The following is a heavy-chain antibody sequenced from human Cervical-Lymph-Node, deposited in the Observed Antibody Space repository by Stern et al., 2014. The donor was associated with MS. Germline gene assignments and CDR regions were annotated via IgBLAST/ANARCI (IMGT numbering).Heavy chain of an antibody. Sequence: QVQLQESGPGLVKPSQTLSLTCTVSGGSISSGSYYWSWIRQPAGKGLEWIGRIYTSGSTNYNPSLKSRVTISVDPSKNHFSLKLSSVTAADTAVYYCARLSKGPWGQGTLVTVSS. V-gene: IGHV4-61*02. CDR1: GGSISSGSYY. CDR2: IYTSGST. CDR3: ARLSKGP. J-gene: IGHJ4*02.